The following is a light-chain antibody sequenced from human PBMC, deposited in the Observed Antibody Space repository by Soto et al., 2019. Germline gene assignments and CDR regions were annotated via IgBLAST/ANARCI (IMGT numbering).Light chain of an antibody. V-gene: IGKV1-9*01. Sequence: IPLTQSPSSLSASVGDRVTITCRASQGISSYLAWYQQKPGKAHKLMIYAASTLQSGVPSRFSGSGSGTDFTLTISSLQPEDFATYYCQQLNSYPPTFGQGTRLEIK. J-gene: IGKJ5*01. CDR1: QGISSY. CDR3: QQLNSYPPT. CDR2: AAS.